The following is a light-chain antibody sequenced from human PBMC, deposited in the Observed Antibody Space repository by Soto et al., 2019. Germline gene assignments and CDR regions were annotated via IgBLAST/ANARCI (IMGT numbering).Light chain of an antibody. CDR1: RSISSW. J-gene: IGKJ1*01. Sequence: DIQMTQSPSTLSASVGDRVTITCRASRSISSWLAWYQQKPGKAPKLLIYDASSLESGVPSRFSGSGSGTEFTLTISSLQPDDFATYYCQQYNSYSWTFGQVSKVDIK. CDR2: DAS. CDR3: QQYNSYSWT. V-gene: IGKV1-5*01.